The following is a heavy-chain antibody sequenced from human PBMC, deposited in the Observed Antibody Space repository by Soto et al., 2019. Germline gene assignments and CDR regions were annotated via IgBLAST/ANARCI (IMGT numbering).Heavy chain of an antibody. V-gene: IGHV3-23*01. D-gene: IGHD6-19*01. J-gene: IGHJ4*02. CDR1: GFSFSNYA. CDR3: AKVLGLRAVARDY. CDR2: ISGGGGTT. Sequence: RGSLRLSCAASGFSFSNYAMSWVRQAPGKGLEWVSGISGGGGTTSYADSVKGRFTISSDNSKNTLYLQMRSLRAEDTAGYYSAKVLGLRAVARDYWSQGTRVTVS.